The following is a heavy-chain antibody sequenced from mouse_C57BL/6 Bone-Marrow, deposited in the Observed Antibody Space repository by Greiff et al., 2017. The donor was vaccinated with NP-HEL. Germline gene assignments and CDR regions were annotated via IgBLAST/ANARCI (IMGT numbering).Heavy chain of an antibody. CDR3: AAYYTHFGV. Sequence: QVQLQQPGAELVMPGASVKLSCKASGYTFTSYWMHWVKQRPGQGLEWIGEIDPSDSYTNYNQTFKGKSTLTVDKSSSTAYVQLISLSSEDSAVYYCAAYYTHFGVLGTGTTVTVSS. D-gene: IGHD2-12*01. CDR2: IDPSDSYT. J-gene: IGHJ1*03. CDR1: GYTFTSYW. V-gene: IGHV1-69*01.